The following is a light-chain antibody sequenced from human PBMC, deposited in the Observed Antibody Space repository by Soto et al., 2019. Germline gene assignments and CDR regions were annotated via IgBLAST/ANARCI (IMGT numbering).Light chain of an antibody. CDR3: QQTYSNLWT. V-gene: IGKV1-39*01. CDR2: AAS. J-gene: IGKJ1*01. CDR1: QTVSRY. Sequence: DIQLTQSPSSLSSSVCYTFTITCRAIQTVSRYLNWYQQKSGTAPKLLIYAASTLHTGVPSRFSGRGSGTGFTLTINNLQREDFADYFCQQTYSNLWTFGQGTKVDIK.